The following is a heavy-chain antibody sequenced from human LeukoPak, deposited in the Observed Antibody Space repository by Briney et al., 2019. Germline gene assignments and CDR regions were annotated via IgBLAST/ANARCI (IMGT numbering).Heavy chain of an antibody. CDR3: AREGYDFWSGYLYPT. D-gene: IGHD3-3*01. V-gene: IGHV7-4-1*02. CDR1: GYTFTSYA. J-gene: IGHJ4*02. CDR2: INTNTGNP. Sequence: ASVKVSCKASGYTFTSYAMNWVRQAPGRGLEWMGWINTNTGNPTYAQGFTGRFVFSLDTSVSTAYLQISSLKAEDTAVYYCAREGYDFWSGYLYPTWGQGTLVTVSS.